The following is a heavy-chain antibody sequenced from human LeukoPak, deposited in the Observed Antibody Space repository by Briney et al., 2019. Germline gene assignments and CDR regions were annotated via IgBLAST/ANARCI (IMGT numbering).Heavy chain of an antibody. CDR3: AKDTLRYCSGGSCYSDGFDY. D-gene: IGHD2-15*01. V-gene: IGHV3-30*18. J-gene: IGHJ4*02. Sequence: QPGRSLRLSCAASGFTSSSYGMHWVRQAPGKGLEWVAVISNDGSNKYYADSVKGRFTISRDNSKNTLYLQMNSLRAEDTAVYYCAKDTLRYCSGGSCYSDGFDYWGQGTLVTVSS. CDR2: ISNDGSNK. CDR1: GFTSSSYG.